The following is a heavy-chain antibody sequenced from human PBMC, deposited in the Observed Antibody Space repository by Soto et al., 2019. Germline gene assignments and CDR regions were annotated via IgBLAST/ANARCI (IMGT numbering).Heavy chain of an antibody. V-gene: IGHV6-1*01. Sequence: PSQTLSLTCAISGDSVSSNSAAWNWIRQSPSRGLEWLGRTYYRSKWYNDYAVSVKSRITINPDTSKNQFSLQLNSVTPEDTAVYYCARAIAVAGTSPNWFDPWGQGTLVTVSS. CDR2: TYYRSKWYN. CDR3: ARAIAVAGTSPNWFDP. CDR1: GDSVSSNSAA. J-gene: IGHJ5*02. D-gene: IGHD6-19*01.